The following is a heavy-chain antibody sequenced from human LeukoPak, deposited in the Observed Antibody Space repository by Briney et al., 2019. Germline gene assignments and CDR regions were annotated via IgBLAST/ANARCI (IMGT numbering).Heavy chain of an antibody. CDR3: ARDQVSSSTICFDY. D-gene: IGHD2-2*01. CDR1: GFIFSNYD. CDR2: ISSSSSYI. V-gene: IGHV3-21*01. Sequence: GGSLRLSCAASGFIFSNYDMNWVRQAPGKGLEWVSSISSSSSYIYYADSVKGRFTISRDNAKNSLYLQMNSLRAEDTAVYYCARDQVSSSTICFDYWGQGTLVTVSS. J-gene: IGHJ4*02.